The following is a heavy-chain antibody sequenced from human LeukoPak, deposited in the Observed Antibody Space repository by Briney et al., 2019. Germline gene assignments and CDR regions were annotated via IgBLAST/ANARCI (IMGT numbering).Heavy chain of an antibody. J-gene: IGHJ3*02. V-gene: IGHV4-4*07. Sequence: KSSETLSLTCAVYGGSFSGYYWSWIRQPAGKGLEWIGRIYTSGSTNYNPSLKSRVTMSVDTSKNQFSLKLSSVTAADTAVYYCARDCFDYYDSSGALDAFDIWGQGTMVTVSS. CDR2: IYTSGST. CDR3: ARDCFDYYDSSGALDAFDI. D-gene: IGHD3-22*01. CDR1: GGSFSGYY.